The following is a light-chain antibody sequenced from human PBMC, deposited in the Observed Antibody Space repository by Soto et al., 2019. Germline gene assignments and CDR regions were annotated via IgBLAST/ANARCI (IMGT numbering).Light chain of an antibody. J-gene: IGKJ5*01. Sequence: EIVLTKAPATLSLSPGERATLSCRASQSVSSYLACYQQKPGQAPRLLIYDASNRATGIPARFSGSGSGTDVTLTISSLKPEDFAVYYCQQRSNWITFGHGTRLEIE. V-gene: IGKV3-11*01. CDR2: DAS. CDR1: QSVSSY. CDR3: QQRSNWIT.